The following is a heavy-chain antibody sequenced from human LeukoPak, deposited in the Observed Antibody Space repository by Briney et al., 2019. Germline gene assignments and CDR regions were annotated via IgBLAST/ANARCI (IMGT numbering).Heavy chain of an antibody. CDR1: GFTFSSYS. D-gene: IGHD6-19*01. CDR2: ISSSSSYI. J-gene: IGHJ4*02. Sequence: AGSLRLSCAASGFTFSSYSMNWVRQAPGKGLEWVSSISSSSSYIYYADSVKGRFTISRDNAKNSLYLQMNSLRAEDTAVYYCARASGIAVAGTRAADPSFDYWGQGTLVTVSS. V-gene: IGHV3-21*01. CDR3: ARASGIAVAGTRAADPSFDY.